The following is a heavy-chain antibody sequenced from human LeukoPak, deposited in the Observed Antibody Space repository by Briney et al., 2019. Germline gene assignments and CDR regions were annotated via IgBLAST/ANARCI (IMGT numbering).Heavy chain of an antibody. CDR1: GYTFTGYY. V-gene: IGHV1-2*02. Sequence: ASVKVSCKASGYTFTGYYMHWVRQAPGQGLEWMGWINPNSGGTNYAQKFQGRVTMTRDTSISTAYMELSRLRSDDTAVYYCARVYTASSGELVGDAFDIWGQGTMVTVSS. D-gene: IGHD6-25*01. CDR3: ARVYTASSGELVGDAFDI. CDR2: INPNSGGT. J-gene: IGHJ3*02.